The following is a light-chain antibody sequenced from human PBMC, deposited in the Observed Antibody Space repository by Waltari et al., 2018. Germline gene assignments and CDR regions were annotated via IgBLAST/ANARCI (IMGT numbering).Light chain of an antibody. CDR1: NVGRNS. J-gene: IGLJ2*01. CDR3: HLWDSTTDHVI. Sequence: SYVLTQPPSVSLAPGQTATITCGGDNVGRNSVHWYQQKPGQAPVLVVFDDSDRPSGIPARFSGSNSGNTATLTISRVEAGDEADYYCHLWDSTTDHVIFGGGTKLTVL. V-gene: IGLV3-21*02. CDR2: DDS.